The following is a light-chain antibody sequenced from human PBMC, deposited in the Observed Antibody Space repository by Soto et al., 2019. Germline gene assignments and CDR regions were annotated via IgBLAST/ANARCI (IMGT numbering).Light chain of an antibody. J-gene: IGLJ3*02. Sequence: QSALTQPPSASGSPGQSVAISCTGTSSDVDAYNYVSWYQQHPGKAPKLIVYEVSKRPSGVPDRFSGSKSGNTASLTVSGLQAEDEADYYCVLHAARGVFGGGTKLTVL. CDR3: VLHAARGV. CDR1: SSDVDAYNY. V-gene: IGLV2-8*01. CDR2: EVS.